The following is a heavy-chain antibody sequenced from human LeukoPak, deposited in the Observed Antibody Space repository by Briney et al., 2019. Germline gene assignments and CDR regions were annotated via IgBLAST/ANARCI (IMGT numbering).Heavy chain of an antibody. D-gene: IGHD6-25*01. CDR3: ATATPYSGTGSHYFDY. Sequence: GGSLRLSCAASGFTFSSKDMTWVRQAPGKGLEWVSALSRSAAHIYYADSVKGRFTISRDNSKNTPYLQLTSLRAEDTAVYYCATATPYSGTGSHYFDYWGQGALVTVSS. J-gene: IGHJ4*02. CDR2: LSRSAAHI. V-gene: IGHV3-23*01. CDR1: GFTFSSKD.